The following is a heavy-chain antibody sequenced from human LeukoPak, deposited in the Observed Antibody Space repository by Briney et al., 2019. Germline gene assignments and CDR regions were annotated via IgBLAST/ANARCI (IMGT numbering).Heavy chain of an antibody. CDR3: ARGSDIVVVPAAIIPLGIAAVFDY. CDR1: GGSFSGYY. CDR2: INHSGST. D-gene: IGHD2-2*01. V-gene: IGHV4-34*01. Sequence: PSETLPLTCAVYGGSFSGYYWSWIRQPPGKGLEWIGEINHSGSTNYNPSLKSRVTISVDTSKNQFSLKLSSVTAADTAVYYCARGSDIVVVPAAIIPLGIAAVFDYWGQGTLVTVSS. J-gene: IGHJ4*02.